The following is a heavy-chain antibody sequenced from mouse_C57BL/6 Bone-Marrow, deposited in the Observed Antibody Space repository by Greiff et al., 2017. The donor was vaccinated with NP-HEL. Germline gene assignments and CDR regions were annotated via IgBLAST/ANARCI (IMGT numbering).Heavy chain of an antibody. D-gene: IGHD4-1*01. CDR2: ISYDGSN. J-gene: IGHJ3*01. V-gene: IGHV3-6*01. Sequence: DVQLQESGPGLVKPSQSLSLTCSVTGYSITSGYYWNWIRQFPGNKLEWMGYISYDGSNNYNPSLKNRISITRDTSKNQFFLKLNSVTTEDTATYYCARDPRTGTWFAYWGQGTLVTVSA. CDR1: GYSITSGYY. CDR3: ARDPRTGTWFAY.